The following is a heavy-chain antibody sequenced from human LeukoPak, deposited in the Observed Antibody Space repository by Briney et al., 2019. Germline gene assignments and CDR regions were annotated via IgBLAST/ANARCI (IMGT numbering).Heavy chain of an antibody. Sequence: ASVKVSCKASGYTFTSYAMNWVRQAPGQGLEWMGWINPNSGGTNYAQKYQGRVTMTRDTSISTACMELSGLTSDDTAVYYCARRYSDSSEGFDYWGQGTLVTVSS. CDR3: ARRYSDSSEGFDY. V-gene: IGHV1-2*02. CDR1: GYTFTSYA. J-gene: IGHJ4*02. CDR2: INPNSGGT. D-gene: IGHD6-6*01.